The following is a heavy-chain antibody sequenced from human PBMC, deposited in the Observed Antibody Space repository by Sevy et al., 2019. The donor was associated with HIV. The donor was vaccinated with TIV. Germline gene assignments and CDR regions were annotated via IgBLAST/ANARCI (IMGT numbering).Heavy chain of an antibody. Sequence: GGSLRLSCAASGFSFSTYAMTWVRQAPGKGLEWVSGISGSGTSTYYTDSVKGRFNISRDNSKNMVYLQMNNLRAEDTAVYYCGKVSIFGVGGFYDYWGQGTLVTVSS. D-gene: IGHD3-3*01. V-gene: IGHV3-23*01. CDR2: ISGSGTST. CDR1: GFSFSTYA. CDR3: GKVSIFGVGGFYDY. J-gene: IGHJ4*02.